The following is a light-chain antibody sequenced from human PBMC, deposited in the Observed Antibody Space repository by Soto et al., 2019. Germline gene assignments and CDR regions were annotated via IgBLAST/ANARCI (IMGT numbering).Light chain of an antibody. J-gene: IGKJ1*01. CDR2: KAS. CDR1: QSIGSW. CDR3: QLYNSYPTWT. Sequence: DIQMTQSPSTLSASVGDRVTITCRASQSIGSWLDWYQQKPGKAPKFLIYKASSLESGVPSRFSGSGSGTEFSLTISSPQPDDFATYYCQLYNSYPTWTFGQGTKVEIK. V-gene: IGKV1-5*03.